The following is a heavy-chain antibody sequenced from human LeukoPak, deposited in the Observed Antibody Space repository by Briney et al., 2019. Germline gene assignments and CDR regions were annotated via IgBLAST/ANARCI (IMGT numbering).Heavy chain of an antibody. D-gene: IGHD6-19*01. CDR1: GDSISTSSYY. Sequence: PSETLSLTCTVSGDSISTSSYYWGWIPQPPGKGLEWIGSIYYTGSTFYNPSLKSRVTISVDTSKNQFSLKLSSVTAADTAVYYCARHYNSGWYFDYWGQGTLVTVSS. CDR3: ARHYNSGWYFDY. J-gene: IGHJ4*02. CDR2: IYYTGST. V-gene: IGHV4-39*01.